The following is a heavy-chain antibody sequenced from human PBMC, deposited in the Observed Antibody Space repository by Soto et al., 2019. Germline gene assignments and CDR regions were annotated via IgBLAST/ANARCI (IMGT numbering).Heavy chain of an antibody. Sequence: QVQLVQSGAEVKKPGASVKVSCKASGYTFTSYGISWVRQAPGQGLEWMGWISAYNGNTNHAQKLQGRVTMTTDTSTSTAYMELRSLRSDDTAVYYCARGVVVVVAATYYYYYMDVWGKGTTVTVSS. D-gene: IGHD2-15*01. CDR1: GYTFTSYG. CDR2: ISAYNGNT. V-gene: IGHV1-18*01. CDR3: ARGVVVVVAATYYYYYMDV. J-gene: IGHJ6*03.